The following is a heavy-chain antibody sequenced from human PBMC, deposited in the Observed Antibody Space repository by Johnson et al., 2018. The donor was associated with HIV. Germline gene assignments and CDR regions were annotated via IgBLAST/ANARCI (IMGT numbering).Heavy chain of an antibody. J-gene: IGHJ3*02. Sequence: VLLVESGGGLVQPGGSLRLSCAASGFTFDDYGMSWVRQVPGKGLEWVSGINWNGGSRGYADSVKGRFTISRDNAKNSLYLQMNSLRAEDTAVYYCARDQFYSSSWYDTFDIWGQGTMVTVSS. CDR1: GFTFDDYG. V-gene: IGHV3-20*04. CDR3: ARDQFYSSSWYDTFDI. CDR2: INWNGGSR. D-gene: IGHD6-13*01.